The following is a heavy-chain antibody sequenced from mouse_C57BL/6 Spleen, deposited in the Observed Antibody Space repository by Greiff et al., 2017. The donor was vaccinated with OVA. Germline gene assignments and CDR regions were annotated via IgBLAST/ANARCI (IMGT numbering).Heavy chain of an antibody. CDR2: IYPRSGNT. CDR3: ASWVITTVEGFDY. CDR1: GYTFTSSG. V-gene: IGHV1-81*01. D-gene: IGHD1-1*01. Sequence: QVHVKQSGAELARPGASVKLSCKASGYTFTSSGLSWVEQRTGQGLEWIGEIYPRSGNTYYNEKFKGKATLTADKSSSTAYMELRSLTSEDSAVYFCASWVITTVEGFDYWGQGTTLTVSS. J-gene: IGHJ2*01.